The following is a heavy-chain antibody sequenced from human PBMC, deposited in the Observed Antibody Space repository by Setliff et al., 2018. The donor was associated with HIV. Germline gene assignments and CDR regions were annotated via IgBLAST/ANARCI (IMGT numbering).Heavy chain of an antibody. CDR3: ATNYGHDAFDI. D-gene: IGHD3-16*01. J-gene: IGHJ3*02. CDR2: MNTNSGNT. V-gene: IGHV1-8*02. Sequence: ASVKVSCKASGDTFTTYDINWVRQATGQGPEWIGWMNTNSGNTGYAQKFQVRVTMTRNTSISTAYMELSSLRSEDTAVYYCATNYGHDAFDIWGQGTMVTVSS. CDR1: GDTFTTYD.